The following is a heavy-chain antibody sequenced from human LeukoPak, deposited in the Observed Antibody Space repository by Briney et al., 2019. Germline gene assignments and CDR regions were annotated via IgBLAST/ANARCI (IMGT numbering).Heavy chain of an antibody. CDR1: GFTFSSYS. Sequence: PGGSLRLSCAASGFTFSSYSMNWVRQPPGKGLEWIGSIYYSGSTNYNPSLKSRVTISVDTSKNQFSLKLSSVTAADTAVYYCARSAGSRAYYYYMDVWGKGTTVTVSS. CDR3: ARSAGSRAYYYYMDV. J-gene: IGHJ6*03. CDR2: IYYSGST. V-gene: IGHV4-59*01. D-gene: IGHD2-15*01.